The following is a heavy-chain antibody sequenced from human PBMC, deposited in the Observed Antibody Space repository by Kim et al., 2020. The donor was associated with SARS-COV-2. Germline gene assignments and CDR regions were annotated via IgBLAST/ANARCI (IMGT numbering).Heavy chain of an antibody. CDR3: ARVASSIAVAVAFDP. CDR1: GGSISSYY. CDR2: IYYSGST. D-gene: IGHD6-19*01. J-gene: IGHJ5*02. V-gene: IGHV4-59*01. Sequence: SETLSLTCTVSGGSISSYYWSWIRQPPGKGLEWIWYIYYSGSTNYNPSLKSRVTISVDTSKNQFSLKLSSVTAADTAVYYCARVASSIAVAVAFDPGGQGTLVTVSS.